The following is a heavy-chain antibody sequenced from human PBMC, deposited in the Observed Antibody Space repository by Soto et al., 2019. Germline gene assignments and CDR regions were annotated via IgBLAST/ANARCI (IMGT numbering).Heavy chain of an antibody. CDR2: IIPIFGTA. CDR1: GGTFSSYA. CDR3: ARSDGYSLTPDY. V-gene: IGHV1-69*13. D-gene: IGHD4-4*01. Sequence: SVKVSCKASGGTFSSYAISWVRQAPGQGLEWMGGIIPIFGTANYAQKFQGRVTITADESTSTAYMELSSLRSEDTAVYYCARSDGYSLTPDYWRQGTLVTVSS. J-gene: IGHJ4*02.